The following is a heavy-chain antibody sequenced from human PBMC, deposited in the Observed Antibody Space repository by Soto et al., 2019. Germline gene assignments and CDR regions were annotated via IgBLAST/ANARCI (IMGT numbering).Heavy chain of an antibody. V-gene: IGHV4-4*02. D-gene: IGHD6-13*01. Sequence: SETLSLTCAVSGGSISSSNWWSWVHQPPGKGLEWIGEIYHSGSTNYNPSLKSRVTISVDKSKNQFSLKLSSVTAADTAVYYCARETYSSRPYYYYGMDVWGQGTTVTVSS. CDR3: ARETYSSRPYYYYGMDV. J-gene: IGHJ6*02. CDR1: GGSISSSNW. CDR2: IYHSGST.